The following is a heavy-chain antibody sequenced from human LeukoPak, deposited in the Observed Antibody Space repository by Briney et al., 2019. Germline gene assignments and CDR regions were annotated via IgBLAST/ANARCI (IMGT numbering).Heavy chain of an antibody. J-gene: IGHJ3*02. CDR1: GFTFSSYG. V-gene: IGHV3-30*18. Sequence: GGSLRLSCAASGFTFSSYGMPWVRQAPGKGLEWVAVISYDGSNKYYADSVKGRFTISRDNSKNTLYLQMNSLRAEDTAVYYCAKEDLDAFDIWGQGTMVTVSS. CDR3: AKEDLDAFDI. CDR2: ISYDGSNK.